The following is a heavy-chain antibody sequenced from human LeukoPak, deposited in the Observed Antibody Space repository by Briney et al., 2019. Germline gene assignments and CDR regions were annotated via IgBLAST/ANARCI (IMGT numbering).Heavy chain of an antibody. J-gene: IGHJ4*02. D-gene: IGHD2-2*01. CDR2: IYSGGST. CDR3: ARDPNGYCSSTSCYGDDY. V-gene: IGHV3-66*01. CDR1: GFTVSSNY. Sequence: GGSLRLSCAASGFTVSSNYMSWVRQAPGKGLEWVSVIYSGGSTYYADSVKGRFTISRDNSKNTLYLQMNSLRAEDTAVCYCARDPNGYCSSTSCYGDDYWGQGTLVTVSS.